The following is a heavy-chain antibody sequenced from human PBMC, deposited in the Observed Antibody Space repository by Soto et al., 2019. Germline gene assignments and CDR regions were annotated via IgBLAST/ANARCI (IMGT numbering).Heavy chain of an antibody. Sequence: SETLSLTCTVSGGSISSRRYYWGWIRQPPGKGLEGIGSIYYSGSTYYNPSLQSRVTMSVDTSRNQFSLKLSSLTAADTAVYYCVRGNSGYEAKDFDYWGPGALVTVSS. J-gene: IGHJ4*02. V-gene: IGHV4-39*01. CDR1: GGSISSRRYY. CDR3: VRGNSGYEAKDFDY. CDR2: IYYSGST. D-gene: IGHD5-12*01.